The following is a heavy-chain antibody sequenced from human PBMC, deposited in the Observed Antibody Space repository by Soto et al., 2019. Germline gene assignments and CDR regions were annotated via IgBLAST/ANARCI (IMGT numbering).Heavy chain of an antibody. V-gene: IGHV4-34*12. D-gene: IGHD4-17*01. CDR3: ARVTTVTTIAEYFHH. Sequence: QVQLQQWGAGLLKPSETLSLTCAVYGGSFSGYYWSWIRQPPGKGLEWIGEIIHSGNTNYNPSLKSRVTISVDTSKNQFSLKLSSVTAADTAVYYCARVTTVTTIAEYFHHWGHGTLVTVSS. CDR1: GGSFSGYY. CDR2: IIHSGNT. J-gene: IGHJ1*01.